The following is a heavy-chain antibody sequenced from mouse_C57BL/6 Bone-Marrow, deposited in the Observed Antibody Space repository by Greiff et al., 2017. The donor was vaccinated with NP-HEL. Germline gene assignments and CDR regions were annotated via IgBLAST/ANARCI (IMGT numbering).Heavy chain of an antibody. CDR1: GYTFTSYW. CDR2: IDPSDSYT. CDR3: AGCDYDAMDY. D-gene: IGHD3-3*01. V-gene: IGHV1-50*01. Sequence: QVQLQQPGAELVKPGASVKLSCKASGYTFTSYWMQWVKQRPGQGLEWIGEIDPSDSYTNYNQKFKGKATLTVDTSSSTAYMQLSSLTSEDSAVYYCAGCDYDAMDYWGQGTSVTVSS. J-gene: IGHJ4*01.